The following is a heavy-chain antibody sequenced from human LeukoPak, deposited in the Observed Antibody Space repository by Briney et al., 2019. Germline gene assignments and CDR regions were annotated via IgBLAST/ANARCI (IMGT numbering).Heavy chain of an antibody. V-gene: IGHV7-4-1*02. CDR1: GYTFTDYG. J-gene: IGHJ4*02. D-gene: IGHD5-12*01. CDR3: ARSSSLVAARDL. CDR2: INTITGNP. Sequence: GASVKVSCKACGYTFTDYGMNCVRQAPGQGLEYMGWINTITGNPTYAQDLTGRLVFSLDTSVSTAYLQISSLKAEDTAVYYCARSSSLVAARDLWGQGTLVTVSS.